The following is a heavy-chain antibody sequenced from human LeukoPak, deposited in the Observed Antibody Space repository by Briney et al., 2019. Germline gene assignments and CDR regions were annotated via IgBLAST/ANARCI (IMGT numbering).Heavy chain of an antibody. V-gene: IGHV3-21*01. J-gene: IGHJ5*02. CDR1: GFTFSSYS. CDR3: ARGLDYGDSEGSFDP. CDR2: ISSSSSYI. D-gene: IGHD4-17*01. Sequence: PGGSLRLSCAASGFTFSSYSMNWVRQAPGKGLEWVSSISSSSSYIYYADSVKGRFTISRDNAKNSLYLQMNSLRAEDTAVYYCARGLDYGDSEGSFDPWGQGTLVTVSS.